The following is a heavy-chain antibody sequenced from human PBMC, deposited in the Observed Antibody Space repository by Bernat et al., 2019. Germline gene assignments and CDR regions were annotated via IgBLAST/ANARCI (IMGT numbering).Heavy chain of an antibody. CDR3: ARRYGDYGASGFDP. J-gene: IGHJ5*02. CDR1: GGSISSSSYY. CDR2: IYYSGST. V-gene: IGHV4-39*01. Sequence: QLQLQESGPGLVKPSETLSLTCTVSGGSISSSSYYWGWIRQPPGKGLEWIGSIYYSGSTYYNPSLKSRVTISVDTSKNQLSLKLSSVTAADTAVYYCARRYGDYGASGFDPWGQGTLVTVSS. D-gene: IGHD4/OR15-4a*01.